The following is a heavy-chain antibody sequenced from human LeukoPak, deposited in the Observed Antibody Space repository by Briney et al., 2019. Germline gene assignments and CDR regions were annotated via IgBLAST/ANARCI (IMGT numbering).Heavy chain of an antibody. CDR1: GFTFIDYA. CDR2: IFGKNGAK. J-gene: IGHJ4*02. Sequence: PGRSLRLSCAASGFTFIDYAMHWVRHAPGKGLEWVSGIFGKNGAKGHADSVKGRFTISRDNANNSLYLQMNSLRDEDTAVYYCARNGWKSLDYWGQGTLVTVSS. D-gene: IGHD1-1*01. V-gene: IGHV3-9*01. CDR3: ARNGWKSLDY.